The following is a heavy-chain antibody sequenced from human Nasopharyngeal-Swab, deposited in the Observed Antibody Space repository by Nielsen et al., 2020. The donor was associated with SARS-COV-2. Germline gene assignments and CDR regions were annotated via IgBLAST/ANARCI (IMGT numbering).Heavy chain of an antibody. Sequence: GESLKISCAASGFTFSSYAMHWVRQAPGKGLEWVAFMSYDGSNKYYADSVKGRFTISRDNSNNTLYLQMSSLRPEDTAVYFCARARPRLSRSIAAAGLDTFGIWGQGTMVTVSS. V-gene: IGHV3-30-3*01. J-gene: IGHJ3*02. D-gene: IGHD6-13*01. CDR2: MSYDGSNK. CDR1: GFTFSSYA. CDR3: ARARPRLSRSIAAAGLDTFGI.